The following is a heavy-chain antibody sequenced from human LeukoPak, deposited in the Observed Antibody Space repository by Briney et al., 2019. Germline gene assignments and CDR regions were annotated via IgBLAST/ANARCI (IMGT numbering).Heavy chain of an antibody. Sequence: PGGSLRLSCAASGFTFSNAYMSWVRQAPGKGLEWVGRIKSKTDGGTTDYAAPVKGRFTISRDDSKNTLYLQMNSLKTEDTAVYYCTTDGSCGGDCYPFDYWGQGTLVTVSS. CDR3: TTDGSCGGDCYPFDY. J-gene: IGHJ4*02. D-gene: IGHD2-21*02. V-gene: IGHV3-15*01. CDR2: IKSKTDGGTT. CDR1: GFTFSNAY.